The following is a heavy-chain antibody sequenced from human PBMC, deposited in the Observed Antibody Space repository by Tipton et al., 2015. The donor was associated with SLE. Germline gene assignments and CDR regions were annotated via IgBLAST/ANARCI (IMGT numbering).Heavy chain of an antibody. Sequence: TLSLTCTVSGVSISNFYWSWIRQPAGKGLEWIGRIYSSGSTNYNPSLKSRVTMSVDTSQNQFSLELSSVTAADTALYYCASSYSSAYFSYFFDYWGQGTLVTVSS. CDR3: ASSYSSAYFSYFFDY. CDR1: GVSISNFY. D-gene: IGHD3-22*01. V-gene: IGHV4-4*07. J-gene: IGHJ4*02. CDR2: IYSSGST.